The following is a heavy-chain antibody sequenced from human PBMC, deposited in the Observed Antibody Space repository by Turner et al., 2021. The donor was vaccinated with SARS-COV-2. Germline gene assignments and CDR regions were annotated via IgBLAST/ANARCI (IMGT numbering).Heavy chain of an antibody. CDR1: GFTFSSYS. Sequence: EVQLVESGGGLVEPGGSLRLSCAASGFTFSSYSMNWVRQAPGKGLEWVSSISRSSSYIYYADSVKGRFTISRDNAKNSLYLQMNSLRAEDTAVYYCARWDNYYDSSGYYPDAFDIWGQGTMVTVSS. J-gene: IGHJ3*02. CDR2: ISRSSSYI. V-gene: IGHV3-21*01. D-gene: IGHD3-22*01. CDR3: ARWDNYYDSSGYYPDAFDI.